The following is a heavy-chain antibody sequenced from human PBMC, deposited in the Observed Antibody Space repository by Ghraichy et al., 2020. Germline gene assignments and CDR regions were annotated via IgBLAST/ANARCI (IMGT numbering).Heavy chain of an antibody. CDR2: IYDSGST. D-gene: IGHD2-21*02. J-gene: IGHJ4*02. Sequence: SETLSLTCTVSGGSISNGGYYWSWIRQHPGKGLEWIGYIYDSGSTYYNPSLKSRVTISVDTSKNQFSLKLSSVTAADTAVYYCARGCDGACYLYWGQGTLVTVSS. CDR1: GGSISNGGYY. CDR3: ARGCDGACYLY. V-gene: IGHV4-31*03.